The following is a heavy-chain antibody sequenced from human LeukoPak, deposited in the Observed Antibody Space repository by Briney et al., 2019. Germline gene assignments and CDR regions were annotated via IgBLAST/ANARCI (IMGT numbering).Heavy chain of an antibody. D-gene: IGHD2-21*01. CDR1: GGTFSSYA. CDR2: IIPIFGTA. J-gene: IGHJ1*01. Sequence: SVKVSCKASGGTFSSYAISWVRQAPGQGLEWMGGIIPIFGTANYAQKFQGRVTITADESTSTAYMELSSLRSEDTAVYYCARAYCGGDCYSREYFQHWGQGTLVTVSS. CDR3: ARAYCGGDCYSREYFQH. V-gene: IGHV1-69*01.